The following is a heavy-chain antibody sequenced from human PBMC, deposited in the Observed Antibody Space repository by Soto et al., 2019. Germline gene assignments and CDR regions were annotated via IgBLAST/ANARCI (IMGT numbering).Heavy chain of an antibody. V-gene: IGHV3-23*01. CDR2: ISGTGGST. J-gene: IGHJ4*02. CDR1: GFTFSDYA. D-gene: IGHD6-13*01. Sequence: EGSLRLSCAASGFTFSDYAMSWVRQAPGKGLEWVSAISGTGGSTYYADSVKGRFTISRDNSKNTLYLQMNSLRPEDTAVYYCAKDEEGQQLAPGGGGDFDSWGQGTLVTVSS. CDR3: AKDEEGQQLAPGGGGDFDS.